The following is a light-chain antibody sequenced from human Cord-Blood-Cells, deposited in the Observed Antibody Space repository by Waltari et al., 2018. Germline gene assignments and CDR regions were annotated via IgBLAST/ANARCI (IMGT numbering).Light chain of an antibody. CDR3: QQYYSTPYT. V-gene: IGKV4-1*01. CDR2: WAS. CDR1: PSVLYSPNNKNY. Sequence: DIVLHQSPDSLAVSLGARATINCKSRPSVLYSPNNKNYLAWYQQKPGQPSKLLIYWASTRESGVPDRFSGSGSGTDFTLTISSLQAEDVAVYYCQQYYSTPYTFGQGTKLEIK. J-gene: IGKJ2*01.